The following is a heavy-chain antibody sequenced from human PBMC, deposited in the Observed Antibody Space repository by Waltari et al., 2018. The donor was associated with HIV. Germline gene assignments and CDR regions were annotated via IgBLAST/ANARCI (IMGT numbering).Heavy chain of an antibody. CDR1: GYTFTSYV. CDR2: ISAYNGNT. J-gene: IGHJ6*02. V-gene: IGHV1-18*01. Sequence: QVQLVQSGAEVKKPGASVKVSCKASGYTFTSYVISWVRQAPGQGLEWMGWISAYNGNTNYAQKLQGRVTMTTDTSTSTAYMELRSLRSDDTAVYYCAREPDIVVVPWREDYYGMDVWGQGTTVTVSS. CDR3: AREPDIVVVPWREDYYGMDV. D-gene: IGHD2-2*01.